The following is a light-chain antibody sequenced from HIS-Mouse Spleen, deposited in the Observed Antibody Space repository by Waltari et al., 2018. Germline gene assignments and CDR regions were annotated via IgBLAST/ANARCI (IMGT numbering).Light chain of an antibody. V-gene: IGLV2-14*03. CDR1: SSDVGGYNY. CDR2: DVS. J-gene: IGLJ3*02. CDR3: SSYTSSSTWV. Sequence: CTGTSSDVGGYNYVSWYQQHPGKAPKLMIYDVSNRPSGVSNSFSGSKSGNTASLTISGLQAEDEADYYCSSYTSSSTWVFGGGTKLTVL.